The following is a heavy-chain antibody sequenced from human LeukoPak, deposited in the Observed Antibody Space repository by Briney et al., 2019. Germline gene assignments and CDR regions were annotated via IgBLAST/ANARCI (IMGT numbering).Heavy chain of an antibody. Sequence: SETLSLTCTVSGGSISSYYWSWIRQPPGKGLEWIGYIYYSGSTNYNPSLKSRVTISVDTSKNQFSLKLSSVTAADTAVYYCAREVPLYCSSTSRYHWFDPWGQGTLVTVSS. D-gene: IGHD2-2*01. CDR2: IYYSGST. V-gene: IGHV4-59*01. CDR3: AREVPLYCSSTSRYHWFDP. CDR1: GGSISSYY. J-gene: IGHJ5*02.